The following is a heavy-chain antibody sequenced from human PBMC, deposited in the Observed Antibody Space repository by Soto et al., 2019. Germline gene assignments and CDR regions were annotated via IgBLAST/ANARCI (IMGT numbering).Heavy chain of an antibody. CDR1: GGSISSYY. Sequence: PSETLSLTCTVSGGSISSYYWSWIRQPPGKGLEWIGYIYYSGSTNYNPSLKSRVTISVDTSKNQFSLKLSSVTAADTAVYYCACLEYSSSPLQYWGQGTLVTVSS. J-gene: IGHJ4*02. CDR3: ACLEYSSSPLQY. V-gene: IGHV4-59*08. CDR2: IYYSGST. D-gene: IGHD6-6*01.